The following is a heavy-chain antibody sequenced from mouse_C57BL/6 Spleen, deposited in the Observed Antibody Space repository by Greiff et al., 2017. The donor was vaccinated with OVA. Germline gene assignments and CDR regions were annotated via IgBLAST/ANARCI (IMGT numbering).Heavy chain of an antibody. CDR3: AKPPYDYEAMDY. V-gene: IGHV2-5*01. J-gene: IGHJ4*01. Sequence: VQLVESGPGLVQPSQSLSITCTVSGFSLTSYGVHWVRQSPGKGLEWLGVIWRGGSTDYNAAFMSRLSITKDNSKSQVFFKMNSLQADDTAIYYCAKPPYDYEAMDYWGQGTSVTVSS. CDR1: GFSLTSYG. CDR2: IWRGGST. D-gene: IGHD6-5*01.